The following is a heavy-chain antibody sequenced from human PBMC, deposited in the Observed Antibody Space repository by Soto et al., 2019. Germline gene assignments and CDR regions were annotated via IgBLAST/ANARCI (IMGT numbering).Heavy chain of an antibody. Sequence: QGQLVESWGGVVQPGSSLRLTCAASGFTFSIYGMHWVRQAPGKGLEWVAVISYDGSNKYYADSVKGRFTISRDNSKNTRYLQMNSLRAEDTAVYDCAKDIVVVSAIWGYYYYYGMDVCCQGTTVTVSS. CDR1: GFTFSIYG. CDR3: AKDIVVVSAIWGYYYYYGMDV. CDR2: ISYDGSNK. D-gene: IGHD2-2*01. V-gene: IGHV3-30*18. J-gene: IGHJ6*02.